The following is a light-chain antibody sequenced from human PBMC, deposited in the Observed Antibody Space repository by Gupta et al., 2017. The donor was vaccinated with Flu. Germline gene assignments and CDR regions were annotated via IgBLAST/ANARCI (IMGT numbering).Light chain of an antibody. CDR1: NIERKS. V-gene: IGLV3-21*02. CDR3: HVWDTSDHIYV. J-gene: IGLJ1*01. CDR2: DDA. Sequence: SSLLTQPPSVSVAPGQTATTSCAGHNIERKSVHWSQQKPGQAPVLVVYDDAGRPSGIPERFSGSNSGSPATLTISRVDVGDEADYYCHVWDTSDHIYVFGPGTKVTVL.